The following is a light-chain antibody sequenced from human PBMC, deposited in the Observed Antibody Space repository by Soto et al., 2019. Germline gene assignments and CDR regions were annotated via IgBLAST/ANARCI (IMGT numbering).Light chain of an antibody. J-gene: IGKJ1*01. CDR1: QSVSSN. CDR2: GAS. CDR3: QQYNKWTSRT. Sequence: EIVMTQSPATLSVSPGERATLSCRASQSVSSNLAWYQQKPGQAPRLLIYGASTRATGLPARFNGSGSGTEFTLTISSLQSEDFAVYYCQQYNKWTSRTFGQGTKVEIK. V-gene: IGKV3-15*01.